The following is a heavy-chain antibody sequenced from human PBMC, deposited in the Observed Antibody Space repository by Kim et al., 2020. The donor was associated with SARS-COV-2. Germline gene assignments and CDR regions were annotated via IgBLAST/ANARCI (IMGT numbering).Heavy chain of an antibody. CDR3: ARVVGDVGIRWCGGLLVSDKGNCYYYSGRDV. CDR1: GYTFTSYD. V-gene: IGHV1-8*01. Sequence: ASVKVSCKASGYTFTSYDINWVRQATGQGLECTGWMNPNSGNTGYAQKFQGRVTMTRNTSISPAYMELSSRRSEDTAVYCCARVVGDVGIRWCGGLLVSDKGNCYYYSGRDVWGQGTTVTVAS. CDR2: MNPNSGNT. J-gene: IGHJ6*02. D-gene: IGHD3-10*01.